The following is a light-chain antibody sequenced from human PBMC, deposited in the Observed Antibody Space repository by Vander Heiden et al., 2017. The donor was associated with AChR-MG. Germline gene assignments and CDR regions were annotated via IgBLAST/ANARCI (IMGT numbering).Light chain of an antibody. J-gene: IGKJ1*01. CDR3: QQYYSTPWT. CDR2: WAS. CDR1: QSVLYSSNNKNY. V-gene: IGKV4-1*01. Sequence: IVMTQSPAPLAGSLGERATINCKSSQSVLYSSNNKNYLAWYQQKPGQPPKLLIYWASTRESGVPDRFSGSGSGTDFTLTISSLQAEDVAVYYCQQYYSTPWTFGQGTKVEIK.